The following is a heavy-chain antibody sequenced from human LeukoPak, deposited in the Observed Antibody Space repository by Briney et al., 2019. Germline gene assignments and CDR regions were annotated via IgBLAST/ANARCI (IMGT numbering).Heavy chain of an antibody. D-gene: IGHD5-18*01. J-gene: IGHJ5*02. CDR1: GYTLTELS. CDR3: ARIQLWSSFDP. CDR2: FDPEDGET. Sequence: ASVKVSCKVSGYTLTELSMHWVRQAPGKGFEWMGGFDPEDGETIYAQKFQGRVTITADKSTSTAYMELSSLRSEDTAVYYCARIQLWSSFDPWGQGTLVTVSS. V-gene: IGHV1-24*01.